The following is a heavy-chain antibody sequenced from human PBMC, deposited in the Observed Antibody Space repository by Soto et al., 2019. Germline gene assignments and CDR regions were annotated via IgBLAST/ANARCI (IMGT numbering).Heavy chain of an antibody. CDR1: GYSFTSYW. J-gene: IGHJ4*02. V-gene: IGHV5-51*01. CDR2: IYPGDSDT. Sequence: GESLKISCKGSGYSFTSYWIGWVRQMPGKGLEWMGIIYPGDSDTRYSPSFQGQVTISADKSISTAYLQWSSLKASDTAMYYCARSWKVFGVVITDPDYWGQGTLVTVAS. D-gene: IGHD3-3*01. CDR3: ARSWKVFGVVITDPDY.